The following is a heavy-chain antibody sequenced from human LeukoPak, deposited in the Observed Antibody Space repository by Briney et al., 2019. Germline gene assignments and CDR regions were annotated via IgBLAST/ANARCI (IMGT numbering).Heavy chain of an antibody. V-gene: IGHV3-49*04. J-gene: IGHJ6*03. CDR3: TSALTYYYDSSGYYPPYYCYMDV. D-gene: IGHD3-22*01. Sequence: GGSLRLSCTASGFTFGDYAMSWVRQAPGKGLEWVGFIRSKAYGGTTEYAASVKGRFTISRDDSKSIAYLQMNSLKTEDTAVYYCTSALTYYYDSSGYYPPYYCYMDVWGKGTTVTVSS. CDR2: IRSKAYGGTT. CDR1: GFTFGDYA.